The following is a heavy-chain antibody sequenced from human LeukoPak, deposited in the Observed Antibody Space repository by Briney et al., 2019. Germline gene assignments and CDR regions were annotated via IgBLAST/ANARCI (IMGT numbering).Heavy chain of an antibody. D-gene: IGHD3-10*01. CDR1: GYTFTGYY. V-gene: IGHV1-2*02. Sequence: ASVKVSCKASGYTFTGYYIHWVRQPPGQGLEWMGWINPNSGGTNHAQRFQDRVAMTRDTSISTAYMELSRLRSDDTAVYYYARTCDTYYLSGLDDWGQGRLVAVAS. CDR3: ARTCDTYYLSGLDD. CDR2: INPNSGGT. J-gene: IGHJ4*02.